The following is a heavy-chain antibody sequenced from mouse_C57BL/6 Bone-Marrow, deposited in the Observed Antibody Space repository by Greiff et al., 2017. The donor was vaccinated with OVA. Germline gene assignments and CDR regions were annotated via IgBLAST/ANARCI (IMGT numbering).Heavy chain of an antibody. V-gene: IGHV1-64*01. CDR3: ARYYYGSMDY. Sequence: QVQLQQPGAELVKPGASVKLSCKASGYTFTSYWMHWVKQRPGQGLEWIGMIHPNSGSTNYNEKFKSKATLTVDKSSTTAYMQLSSLTSEDSAVYYCARYYYGSMDYWGQGTSVTFSS. J-gene: IGHJ4*01. D-gene: IGHD1-1*01. CDR1: GYTFTSYW. CDR2: IHPNSGST.